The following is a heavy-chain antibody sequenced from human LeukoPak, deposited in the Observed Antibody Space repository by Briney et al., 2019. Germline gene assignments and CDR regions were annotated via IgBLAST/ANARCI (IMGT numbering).Heavy chain of an antibody. CDR2: IYYSGST. D-gene: IGHD5-24*01. V-gene: IGHV4-4*07. J-gene: IGHJ4*02. CDR1: GGSISSYY. CDR3: ARDPWPAPFDY. Sequence: PSETLSLTCTVSGGSISSYYWSWIRQPAGKGLEWIGTIYYSGSTYYNPSLKSRVTMSVDTSKNQFSLKLSSVTAADTAVYYCARDPWPAPFDYWGQGTLVTVSS.